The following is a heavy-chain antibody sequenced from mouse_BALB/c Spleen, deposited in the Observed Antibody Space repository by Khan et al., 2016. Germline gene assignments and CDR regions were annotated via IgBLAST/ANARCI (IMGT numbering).Heavy chain of an antibody. V-gene: IGHV1S135*01. Sequence: VQLKQSGPELVKPGASVKVSCKASGYAFTSYNMYWVKQSHGKSLEWIGYIDPYNGGTSYSQKFKGKATLTVDKSSSTAYIHLNSLTSEDSAVYYCAREGITTVVAKGLDYWGQGTTLTVSS. CDR2: IDPYNGGT. J-gene: IGHJ2*01. D-gene: IGHD1-1*01. CDR1: GYAFTSYN. CDR3: AREGITTVVAKGLDY.